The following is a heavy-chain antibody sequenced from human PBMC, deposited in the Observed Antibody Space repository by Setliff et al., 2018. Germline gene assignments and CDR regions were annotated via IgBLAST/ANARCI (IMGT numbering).Heavy chain of an antibody. V-gene: IGHV3-21*01. CDR2: IDTSSSYI. D-gene: IGHD5-18*01. Sequence: GGSLRLSCAASGFTFSTYTMNWVRQAPGKGLEWVSSIDTSSSYIYYADSVKGRFTISRDNAKNSLYLQMNSLRAEDTAVYYCARAADSYGPPRSYMDVWGKGTTVTVSS. CDR3: ARAADSYGPPRSYMDV. J-gene: IGHJ6*03. CDR1: GFTFSTYT.